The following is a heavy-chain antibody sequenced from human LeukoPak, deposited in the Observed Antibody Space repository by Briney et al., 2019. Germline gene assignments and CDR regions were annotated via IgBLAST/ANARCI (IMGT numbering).Heavy chain of an antibody. CDR1: GGSISSGGYS. V-gene: IGHV4-30-2*01. Sequence: PSQTLSLTCSVSGGSISSGGYSWSWIRQPPGKGLEWIGYIYHSGSTYYNPSLKSRVTISVDRSKNQFSLKLSSVTAADTAVYYCARGGTRRYFDYWGQGTLVTVSS. CDR3: ARGGTRRYFDY. D-gene: IGHD1-14*01. CDR2: IYHSGST. J-gene: IGHJ4*02.